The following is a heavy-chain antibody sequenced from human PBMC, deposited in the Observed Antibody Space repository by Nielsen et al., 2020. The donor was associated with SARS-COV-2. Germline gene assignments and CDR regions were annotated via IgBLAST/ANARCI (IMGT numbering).Heavy chain of an antibody. CDR2: IYYSGST. J-gene: IGHJ4*02. CDR1: GGSISSSSYY. V-gene: IGHV4-39*01. D-gene: IGHD3-22*01. Sequence: SETLSLTCTVSGGSISSSSYYWGWIRQPPGKGLEWIGSIYYSGSTYYNPSLKSRVTISVDTSKNQFSLKLSSVTAADTAVYYCASPDDSSGYRQSRFDYWGQGTLVTVSS. CDR3: ASPDDSSGYRQSRFDY.